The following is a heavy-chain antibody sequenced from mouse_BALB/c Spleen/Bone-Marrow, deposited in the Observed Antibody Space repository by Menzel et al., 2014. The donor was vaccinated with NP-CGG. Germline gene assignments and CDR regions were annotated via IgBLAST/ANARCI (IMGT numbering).Heavy chain of an antibody. Sequence: EVKLMESGPGLVKPSRSLSLTCSVTGYSITSGYYWNWIRQFPGNKLEWMGYISYDGSNNYNPSLKNRISITRDTSKNQFFLKLNSVTTEDAATYYCARDWDGYYFDYWGQGTTLTVSS. D-gene: IGHD2-3*01. CDR2: ISYDGSN. CDR1: GYSITSGYY. CDR3: ARDWDGYYFDY. V-gene: IGHV3-6*02. J-gene: IGHJ2*01.